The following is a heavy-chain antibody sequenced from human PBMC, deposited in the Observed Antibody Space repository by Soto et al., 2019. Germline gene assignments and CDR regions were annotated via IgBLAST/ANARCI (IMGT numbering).Heavy chain of an antibody. CDR3: ARGNCSSTSCYVDY. D-gene: IGHD2-2*01. CDR2: IYYNGST. J-gene: IGHJ4*02. Sequence: TLSLTCTVSGGSISSGGYYWSWIRQHPGKGLEWIGYIYYNGSTYYNPSLKSRVTISVDTSKNQFSLKLSSVTAADTAVYYCARGNCSSTSCYVDYWGQGTLVTVSS. V-gene: IGHV4-31*03. CDR1: GGSISSGGYY.